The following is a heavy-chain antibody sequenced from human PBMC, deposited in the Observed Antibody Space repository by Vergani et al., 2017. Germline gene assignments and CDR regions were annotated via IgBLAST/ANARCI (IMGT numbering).Heavy chain of an antibody. V-gene: IGHV3-48*01. J-gene: IGHJ3*01. CDR1: GFTFSSYS. CDR3: VRDVRVSRT. CDR2: ISSSSSTI. Sequence: EVQLLESGGDLVQPGGSLRLSCAASGFTFSSYSMNWVRQAPGKGLEWVSYISSSSSTIYYADSVKGRFTISRDNAKNSLYLQMNSLRAEDTAVYYCVRDVRVSRTWGQGTLVTVSS.